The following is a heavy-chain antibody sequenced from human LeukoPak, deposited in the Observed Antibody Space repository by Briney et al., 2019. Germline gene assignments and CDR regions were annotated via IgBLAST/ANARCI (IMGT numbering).Heavy chain of an antibody. CDR3: AANSADYNTLGSSYKV. V-gene: IGHV4-39*01. Sequence: SETLSLTCTVSGGSIGSGTYYWGWIRQSPGKGLEWIGSIFYSGSTNYNPSLKSRVTISVDTSKNQFSLKLNSVTAADTAVFYCAANSADYNTLGSSYKVWGQGTLVTVSS. CDR2: IFYSGST. CDR1: GGSIGSGTYY. D-gene: IGHD3-10*01. J-gene: IGHJ4*02.